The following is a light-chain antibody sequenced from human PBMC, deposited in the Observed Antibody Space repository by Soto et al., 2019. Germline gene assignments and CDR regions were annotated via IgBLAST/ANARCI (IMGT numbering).Light chain of an antibody. CDR3: QQRSNWPPIT. V-gene: IGKV3-11*01. J-gene: IGKJ4*01. CDR1: HSVSSF. CDR2: DAF. Sequence: EIVLTQSPATLSLSPGERATLYSRASHSVSSFLACYQQKPFLAFRLLIYDAFNRATGIPARFSGSGSGTDFTLTISSLEPEDFAVYYCQQRSNWPPITFGGGTKVDIK.